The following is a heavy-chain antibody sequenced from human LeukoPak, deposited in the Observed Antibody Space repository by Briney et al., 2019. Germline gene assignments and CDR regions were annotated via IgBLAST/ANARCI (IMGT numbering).Heavy chain of an antibody. J-gene: IGHJ5*02. CDR2: IYVDGRTT. CDR1: GFTFSNYW. CDR3: IRDFRSADL. V-gene: IGHV3-74*01. Sequence: GGSLRLSCVASGFTFSNYWMHWVRQPPGKGLVWVSRIYVDGRTTNYADSVKGRFAISRDNAKNTVYLEMNSLSVEDTATYYCIRDFRSADLWGQGTLVTVTS.